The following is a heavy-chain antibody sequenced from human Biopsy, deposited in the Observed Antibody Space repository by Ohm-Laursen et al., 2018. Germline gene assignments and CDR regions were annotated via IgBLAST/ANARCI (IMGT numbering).Heavy chain of an antibody. CDR2: IYPGGST. J-gene: IGHJ3*01. CDR3: ASVVLGPTNDAFDL. D-gene: IGHD3-22*01. Sequence: SDTLSLTCYVSGDSISIYYWSWIRQPAGKGLEWIGRIYPGGSTNYNPSLKSRVTMSVDTSKKQLSLRLRSVTAADTAMYYCASVVLGPTNDAFDLWGQGTMVVVSS. V-gene: IGHV4-4*07. CDR1: GDSISIYY.